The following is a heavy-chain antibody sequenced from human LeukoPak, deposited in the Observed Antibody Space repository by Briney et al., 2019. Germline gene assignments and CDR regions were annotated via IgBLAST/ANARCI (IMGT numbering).Heavy chain of an antibody. J-gene: IGHJ4*02. D-gene: IGHD3-10*01. V-gene: IGHV1-18*01. Sequence: ASVKVSCKASGYTFTSYGISWVRQAPGQGLEWMGGISAYNGNTNYAQKLQGRVTMTTDTSTSTAYMELRSLRSDDTAVYYCARDDYYYGSGSYYNGATLGFDYWGQGTLVTVSS. CDR1: GYTFTSYG. CDR3: ARDDYYYGSGSYYNGATLGFDY. CDR2: ISAYNGNT.